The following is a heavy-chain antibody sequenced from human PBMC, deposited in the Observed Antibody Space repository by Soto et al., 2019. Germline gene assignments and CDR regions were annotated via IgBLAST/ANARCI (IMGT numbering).Heavy chain of an antibody. J-gene: IGHJ4*02. CDR2: ISGSGGST. Sequence: PGGSLRLSCAASGFTFSSYAMSWVRQAPGKGLEWVSAISGSGGSTYYADSVKGRFTISRDNSKNTLYLQMNSLRAEDTAVYYCAKDAEVTMIVVVIKGPPVYWGQGTLVTVSS. V-gene: IGHV3-23*01. D-gene: IGHD3-22*01. CDR1: GFTFSSYA. CDR3: AKDAEVTMIVVVIKGPPVY.